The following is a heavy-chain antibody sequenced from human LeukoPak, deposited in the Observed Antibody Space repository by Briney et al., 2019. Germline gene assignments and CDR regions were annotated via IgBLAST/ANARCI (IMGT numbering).Heavy chain of an antibody. V-gene: IGHV4-38-2*02. Sequence: SETLSLTCTVSGYSISSGYYWGWIRQPPGKGLEWIGSMYHSGSTYYNPSLKSRVTISVDTSKNQFSLKLSSVTAADTAVYYCAGWGSGYYYGLDYWGQGTLVTVSS. J-gene: IGHJ4*02. CDR1: GYSISSGYY. D-gene: IGHD3-22*01. CDR3: AGWGSGYYYGLDY. CDR2: MYHSGST.